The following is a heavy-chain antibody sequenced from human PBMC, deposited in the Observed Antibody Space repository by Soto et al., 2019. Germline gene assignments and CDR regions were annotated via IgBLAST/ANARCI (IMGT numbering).Heavy chain of an antibody. V-gene: IGHV3-9*01. CDR3: AKSPNLNRIYSGYAEYYFDY. J-gene: IGHJ4*02. Sequence: GGSLRLSCAASGFTFDDYAMHWVRQAPGKGLEWVSGISWNSGSIGYADSVKGRFTISRDNAKNSLYLQMNSLRAEDTALYYCAKSPNLNRIYSGYAEYYFDYWGQGTLVTVPQ. CDR2: ISWNSGSI. D-gene: IGHD5-12*01. CDR1: GFTFDDYA.